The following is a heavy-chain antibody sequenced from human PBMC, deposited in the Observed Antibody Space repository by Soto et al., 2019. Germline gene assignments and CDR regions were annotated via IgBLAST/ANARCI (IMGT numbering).Heavy chain of an antibody. J-gene: IGHJ4*02. V-gene: IGHV4-59*01. CDR3: ASNQEGLAHFDY. Sequence: SETLSLTCTVSGGSISSYYWSWIRQPPGKGLEWIGYIYYSGSTNYNPSLKSRVTISVDTSKNQFSLKLSSVTAADTAVYYCASNQEGLAHFDYWGQGTLVTVSS. CDR1: GGSISSYY. CDR2: IYYSGST. D-gene: IGHD2-21*01.